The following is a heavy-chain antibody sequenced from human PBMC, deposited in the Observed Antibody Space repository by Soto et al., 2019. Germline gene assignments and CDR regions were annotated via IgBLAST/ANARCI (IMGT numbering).Heavy chain of an antibody. CDR3: ARGFVVESAASYYYYYSGMDV. Sequence: GASVKVSCKASGYTFTGYYMHWVRQAPGQGLEWMGWINPNSGGTNYAQKIQGWVTMTRDTSISTAYMELSRLRSDDTAVYYCARGFVVESAASYYYYYSGMDVWGQGTTVTVSS. D-gene: IGHD2-2*01. J-gene: IGHJ6*02. CDR1: GYTFTGYY. CDR2: INPNSGGT. V-gene: IGHV1-2*04.